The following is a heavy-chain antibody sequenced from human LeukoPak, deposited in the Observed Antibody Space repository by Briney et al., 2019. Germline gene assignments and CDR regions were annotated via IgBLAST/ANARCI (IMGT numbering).Heavy chain of an antibody. V-gene: IGHV3-30*02. D-gene: IGHD3-16*02. J-gene: IGHJ4*02. CDR2: IWYDGSNK. Sequence: GGSLRLSCAASGFTFSSYGMHWVRQAPGKGLEWVAFIWYDGSNKYYADSVKGRFTISRDNSKNTLYLQMNSLRAEDTAVYYCAKEIPYDYVWGSYRSPLYDDYWGQGTLVTVSS. CDR1: GFTFSSYG. CDR3: AKEIPYDYVWGSYRSPLYDDY.